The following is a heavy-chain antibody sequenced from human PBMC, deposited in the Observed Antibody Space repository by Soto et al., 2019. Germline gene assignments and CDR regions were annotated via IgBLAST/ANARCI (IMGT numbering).Heavy chain of an antibody. CDR2: IFSNDDK. D-gene: IGHD6-13*01. CDR1: GFSLSNGRMA. V-gene: IGHV2-26*01. Sequence: QVTLKESGPVLVKPTETLTLTCTVSGFSLSNGRMAVSWIRQPPGKALEWLAHIFSNDDKSYSTSLKTSLTISKDTSKSQVVLTMTNVDPVDTATYYCARTGYSIVGIYCDYWGQGTLVTVSS. J-gene: IGHJ4*02. CDR3: ARTGYSIVGIYCDY.